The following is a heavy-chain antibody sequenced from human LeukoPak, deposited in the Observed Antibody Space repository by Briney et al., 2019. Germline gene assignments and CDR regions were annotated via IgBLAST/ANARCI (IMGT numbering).Heavy chain of an antibody. D-gene: IGHD1-26*01. V-gene: IGHV3-64D*09. CDR2: INDNGRAT. CDR3: VNDVSGSYTFDY. Sequence: GGSLRLSCSASGFTFSSSAMHWVRQAPGKGLEHVSGINDNGRATHYGDSLKGRFTISRDNSKNTLYLQMSTLTTEDTAIYYCVNDVSGSYTFDYWGQGTLVTVSS. CDR1: GFTFSSSA. J-gene: IGHJ4*02.